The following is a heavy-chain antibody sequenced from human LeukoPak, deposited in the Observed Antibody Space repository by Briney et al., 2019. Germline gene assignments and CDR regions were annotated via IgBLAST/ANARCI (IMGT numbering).Heavy chain of an antibody. CDR1: GGSFSGYY. CDR3: ARGFPSVDY. J-gene: IGHJ4*02. Sequence: PSETLSLTCAVYGGSFSGYYWSWIRQPPGKGLEWIGEINHSGSTNYNPSLKSRVTISVGTSKNQFSLKLSSVTAADTAVYYCARGFPSVDYWGQGTVVTVSS. D-gene: IGHD2-21*01. CDR2: INHSGST. V-gene: IGHV4-34*01.